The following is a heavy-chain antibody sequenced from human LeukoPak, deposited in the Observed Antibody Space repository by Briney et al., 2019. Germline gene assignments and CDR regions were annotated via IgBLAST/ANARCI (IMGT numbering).Heavy chain of an antibody. Sequence: PGGSLRLSCAASGFTFSSYAMSWVRQAPGKGLEWLANIKQDGSEKYYVDSVKGRFTISRDNAKNSLYLQMNSLRAEDTAVYYCARGRYYYDSSGSYWGQGTLVTLSS. J-gene: IGHJ4*02. CDR1: GFTFSSYA. CDR2: IKQDGSEK. D-gene: IGHD3-22*01. CDR3: ARGRYYYDSSGSY. V-gene: IGHV3-7*01.